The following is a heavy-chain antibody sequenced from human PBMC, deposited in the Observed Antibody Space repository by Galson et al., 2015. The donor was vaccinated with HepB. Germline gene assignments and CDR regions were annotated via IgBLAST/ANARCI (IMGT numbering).Heavy chain of an antibody. CDR3: ARIPLRMDV. Sequence: SLRLSCAASGFTVSSDYMSWVRQAPGKGLEWVSVIYRGGTTYYADSVKGRFTISRDSSKNTLYLQMNSLRAEDTAVYYSARIPLRMDVWGQGTTVTVSS. J-gene: IGHJ6*02. CDR1: GFTVSSDY. V-gene: IGHV3-66*02. D-gene: IGHD5/OR15-5a*01. CDR2: IYRGGTT.